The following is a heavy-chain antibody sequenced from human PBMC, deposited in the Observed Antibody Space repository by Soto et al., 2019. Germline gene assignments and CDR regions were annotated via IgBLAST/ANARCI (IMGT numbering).Heavy chain of an antibody. V-gene: IGHV4-34*01. CDR3: ARKLVVASFDY. CDR2: INHSGST. J-gene: IGHJ4*02. CDR1: GGSFSGYY. Sequence: SETLSLTCAVYGGSFSGYYWGWIRQPPGKGLEWIGEINHSGSTNYNPSLKSRVTISVDTSKNQFSLKLSSVTAADTAVYYCARKLVVASFDYWGQGTLVTVS. D-gene: IGHD3-22*01.